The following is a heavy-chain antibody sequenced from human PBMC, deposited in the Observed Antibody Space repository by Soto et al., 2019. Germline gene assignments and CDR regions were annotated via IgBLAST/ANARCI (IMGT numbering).Heavy chain of an antibody. CDR1: GFTFDDYA. V-gene: IGHV3-9*01. J-gene: IGHJ4*02. CDR2: ISWNSGSI. D-gene: IGHD3-9*01. Sequence: GGSLRLSCAASGFTFDDYAMHWVRQAPGKGLEWVSGISWNSGSIGYADSVKGRFTISRDNAKNSLYLQMNSLRAEDTALYYCAKDISRYFDWSIDYWGQGTLVTVSS. CDR3: AKDISRYFDWSIDY.